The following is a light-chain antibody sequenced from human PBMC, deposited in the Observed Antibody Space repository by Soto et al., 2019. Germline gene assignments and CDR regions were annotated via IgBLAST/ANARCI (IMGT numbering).Light chain of an antibody. J-gene: IGKJ4*01. Sequence: DIQLTQSPSSLSASVGDRVSITCRTSQTITSYLNWYHHRPGQAHKLLIYSISNLQSGVPSRFSGGGTGTEFTLTISGLQPEDFGSYSCQQTYNLPPTFGGGTRVQIK. CDR1: QTITSY. V-gene: IGKV1-39*01. CDR2: SIS. CDR3: QQTYNLPPT.